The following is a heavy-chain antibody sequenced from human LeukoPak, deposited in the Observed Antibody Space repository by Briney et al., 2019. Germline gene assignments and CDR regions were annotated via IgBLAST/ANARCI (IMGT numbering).Heavy chain of an antibody. V-gene: IGHV4-59*08. CDR3: ARRDRWGDAFDI. CDR1: GGSISTYY. J-gene: IGHJ3*02. Sequence: SETLSLTCTVSGGSISTYYWNWIQQPPGKGLEWIAYFYYSGSTNYNPSLKSRVTISVDTSKNQFSLKLSSVTAADTAVYYCARRDRWGDAFDIWGQGTMVTVSS. D-gene: IGHD4-23*01. CDR2: FYYSGST.